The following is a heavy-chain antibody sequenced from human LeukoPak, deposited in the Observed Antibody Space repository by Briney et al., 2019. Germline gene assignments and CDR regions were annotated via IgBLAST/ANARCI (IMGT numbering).Heavy chain of an antibody. Sequence: GRSLRLSCAASGFTFSSYAMHWVRQAPGKGLEWVAVISYDGSNKYYADSVKGRFTISRDNSKNTLYLQMNSLRAEDTAVYYCARESGLRFLEWSHHGMDVWGQGTTVTVSS. D-gene: IGHD3-3*01. CDR2: ISYDGSNK. V-gene: IGHV3-30-3*01. J-gene: IGHJ6*02. CDR1: GFTFSSYA. CDR3: ARESGLRFLEWSHHGMDV.